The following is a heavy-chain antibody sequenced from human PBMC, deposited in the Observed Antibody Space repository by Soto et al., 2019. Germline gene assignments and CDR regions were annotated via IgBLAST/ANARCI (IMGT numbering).Heavy chain of an antibody. D-gene: IGHD6-19*01. CDR1: GFTFSSYG. CDR3: ARDLDGYSSGWYHC. CDR2: IWYDGSNK. V-gene: IGHV3-33*01. Sequence: SLRLSCAASGFTFSSYGMHWVRQAPGKGLEWVAVIWYDGSNKYYADSVKGRFTISRDNSKNTLYLQMNSLRAEDTAVYYCARDLDGYSSGWYHCWGQGTLVTVSS. J-gene: IGHJ4*02.